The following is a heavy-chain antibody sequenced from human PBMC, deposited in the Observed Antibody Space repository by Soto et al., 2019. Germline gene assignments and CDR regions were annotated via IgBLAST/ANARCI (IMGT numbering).Heavy chain of an antibody. Sequence: SVKVSCKXSGGTFSSYAISWVRQAPGQGLEWMGGIIPIFGTANYAQKFQGRVTITADESTSTAYMELSSLRSEDTAVYYCARGGTDSSGHDYWGQGTLVTVSS. CDR2: IIPIFGTA. CDR3: ARGGTDSSGHDY. J-gene: IGHJ4*02. D-gene: IGHD3-22*01. CDR1: GGTFSSYA. V-gene: IGHV1-69*13.